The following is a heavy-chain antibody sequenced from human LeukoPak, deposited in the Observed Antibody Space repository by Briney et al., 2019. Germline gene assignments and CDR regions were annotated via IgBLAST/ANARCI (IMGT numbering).Heavy chain of an antibody. D-gene: IGHD5-18*01. CDR1: GYTFTGYY. Sequence: GASVKASCKASGYTFTGYYMHWVRQAPGQGLEWMGWINPNSGGTNYAQKFQGRVTMTRDTSISTAYMELSRLRSDDTAVYYCARVGLSDTAMVEYWGQGTLVTVSS. CDR3: ARVGLSDTAMVEY. V-gene: IGHV1-2*02. J-gene: IGHJ4*02. CDR2: INPNSGGT.